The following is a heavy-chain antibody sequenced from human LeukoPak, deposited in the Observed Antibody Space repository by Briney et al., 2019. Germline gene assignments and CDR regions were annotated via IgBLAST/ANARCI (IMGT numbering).Heavy chain of an antibody. CDR3: ARDQYYYDSSGPNDY. J-gene: IGHJ4*02. D-gene: IGHD3-22*01. V-gene: IGHV1-2*02. CDR1: GYTFTGYY. Sequence: ASVKVSCKASGYTFTGYYMHWVRQAPGQGLEWMGWINPNSGGTNYAQKFQGRVTMTRDTSISTAYMELSRLRSDDTAVYYCARDQYYYDSSGPNDYWGQGTLVTVSS. CDR2: INPNSGGT.